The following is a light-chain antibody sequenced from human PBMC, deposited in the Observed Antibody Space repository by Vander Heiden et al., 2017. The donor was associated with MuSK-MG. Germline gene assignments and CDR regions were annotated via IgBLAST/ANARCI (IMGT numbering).Light chain of an antibody. CDR2: DAS. CDR1: QSVSSY. J-gene: IGKJ4*01. CDR3: QQRCNWPLT. V-gene: IGKV3-11*01. Sequence: EIVLTQSPATLSLSPGERATLSCRASQSVSSYLAWYQQKPGQAPRLLIYDASNRATGIPARFSGSGSGTDFTLTISSLEPEDFAVYYCQQRCNWPLTFGGGTKVEIQ.